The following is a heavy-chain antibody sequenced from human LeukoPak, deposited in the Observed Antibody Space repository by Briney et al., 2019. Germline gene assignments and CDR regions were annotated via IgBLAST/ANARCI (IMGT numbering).Heavy chain of an antibody. V-gene: IGHV1-69*04. CDR3: ARGEEDTASFDY. CDR2: IIPILGIA. J-gene: IGHJ4*02. D-gene: IGHD5-18*01. Sequence: GASVKVSCKASGGTFSSYAISWVRQAPGQGLEWMGRIIPILGIANYAQKFQGRVTITADKSTGTAYMELSSLRSEDTAVYYCARGEEDTASFDYWGQGTLVTVSS. CDR1: GGTFSSYA.